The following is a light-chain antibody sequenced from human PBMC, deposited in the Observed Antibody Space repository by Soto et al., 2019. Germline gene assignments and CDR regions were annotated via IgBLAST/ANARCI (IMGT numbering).Light chain of an antibody. CDR2: GNN. V-gene: IGLV1-40*01. CDR1: SSNIGAGHD. CDR3: QSYDISLSAYV. Sequence: QSVLTQPPSVSGAPGQRVTISCTGSSSNIGAGHDVHWYQQVPGTAPQLLIFGNNNRPSGVPDRFSGSKSGSSASLAITGLQAEDEADFYCQSYDISLSAYVFGSGTKLTVL. J-gene: IGLJ1*01.